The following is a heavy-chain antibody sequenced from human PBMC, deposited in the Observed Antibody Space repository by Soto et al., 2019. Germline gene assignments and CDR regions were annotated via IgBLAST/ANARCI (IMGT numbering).Heavy chain of an antibody. V-gene: IGHV4-4*02. CDR2: IHHSGST. CDR3: SRAPRGYGMDV. J-gene: IGHJ6*02. Sequence: QVQLQESGPRLVKPSGTLSLTCTVSGDSVSSNSWWSWVRQPPGKGLEWIGEIHHSGSTNYNSSHTSRVSISRDKSKNQFSLNLYAVQAADAAVCYCSRAPRGYGMDVWVQGTTVSVYS. CDR1: GDSVSSNSW.